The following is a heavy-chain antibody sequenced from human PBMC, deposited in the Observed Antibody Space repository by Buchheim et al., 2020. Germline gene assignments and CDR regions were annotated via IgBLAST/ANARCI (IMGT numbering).Heavy chain of an antibody. CDR3: ARGPPVGARDFFDY. CDR1: GGTISGGYFH. J-gene: IGHJ4*02. D-gene: IGHD1-26*01. V-gene: IGHV4-61*02. CDR2: VYMTGIT. Sequence: QVQLQESGPGLVKPSQTLSLTCTVSGGTISGGYFHWSWIRQPAGKGLEYIGRVYMTGITDYNPSLKSRVTISVDTSTNQFSLKLSSVTAADTAVYFCARGPPVGARDFFDYWGQGTL.